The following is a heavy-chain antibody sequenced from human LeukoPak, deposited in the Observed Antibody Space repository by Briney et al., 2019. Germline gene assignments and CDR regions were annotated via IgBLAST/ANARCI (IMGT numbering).Heavy chain of an antibody. CDR1: GGSFSGYY. Sequence: SETLSLTCAVYGGSFSGYYWSWIRQPPGKGLEWIGEINHSGSTNYNPSLKSRVTISVDTSKNQFSLKLSSVTAADTAVYYRARGGITMVREEYWGQGTLVTVSS. CDR3: ARGGITMVREEY. J-gene: IGHJ4*02. D-gene: IGHD3-10*01. V-gene: IGHV4-34*01. CDR2: INHSGST.